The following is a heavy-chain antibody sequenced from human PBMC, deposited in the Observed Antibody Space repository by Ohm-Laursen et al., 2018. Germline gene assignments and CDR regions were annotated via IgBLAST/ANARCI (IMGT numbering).Heavy chain of an antibody. CDR1: GYTFNRYD. J-gene: IGHJ4*02. CDR3: ARGRDLVY. D-gene: IGHD5-24*01. V-gene: IGHV1-8*01. CDR2: VHPDNGNT. Sequence: ASVKVSCKASGYTFNRYDLNWIRQAPGHGLEWLGRVHPDNGNTDYLPKLQGRVTFTTDASTKTAYMGLRSLRSDDTAVYFCARGRDLVYWGQGTQVLVTS.